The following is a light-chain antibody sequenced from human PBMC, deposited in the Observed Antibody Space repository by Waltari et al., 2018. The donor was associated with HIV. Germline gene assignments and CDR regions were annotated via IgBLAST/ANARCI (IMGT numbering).Light chain of an antibody. Sequence: EIVLTQSPGTLSLSPGERVTLACRASQTISNNYLAWFQKKPGQAPRLLIYGESSRATGIPDRFRGGESETDFTLTISRLEPEDFAVYCCQQYDVLVTFGGGAKVENK. V-gene: IGKV3-20*01. CDR2: GES. CDR1: QTISNNY. J-gene: IGKJ4*01. CDR3: QQYDVLVT.